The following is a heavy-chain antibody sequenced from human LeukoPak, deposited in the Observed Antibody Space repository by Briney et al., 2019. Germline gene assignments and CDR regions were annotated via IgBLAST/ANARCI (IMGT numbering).Heavy chain of an antibody. CDR2: IYYSGST. Sequence: SETLSLTCTVSGGSISSYYWSWIRQPPGKGLEWIGYIYYSGSTNYDPSLKSRVTISVDTSKNQFSLKLSSVTAADTAVYYCGTTTTVPNGEYYYYYGMDVWGQGTTVTVSS. CDR3: GTTTTVPNGEYYYYYGMDV. D-gene: IGHD4-17*01. CDR1: GGSISSYY. V-gene: IGHV4-59*08. J-gene: IGHJ6*02.